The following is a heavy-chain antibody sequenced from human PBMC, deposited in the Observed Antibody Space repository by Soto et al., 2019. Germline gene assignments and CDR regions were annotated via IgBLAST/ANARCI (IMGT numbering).Heavy chain of an antibody. Sequence: ASVKVSCKASGGTFTSYDINWVRQATGQGLEWMGWMNPNSGNTGYAQKFQSRVTMTRNTSISTAYMKLSSLRSEDTAEYYCARGPFTGCLEWLLVPYYYYYYMDVWGKGTTVTVSS. J-gene: IGHJ6*03. CDR2: MNPNSGNT. V-gene: IGHV1-8*01. CDR3: ARGPFTGCLEWLLVPYYYYYYMDV. D-gene: IGHD3-3*01. CDR1: GGTFTSYD.